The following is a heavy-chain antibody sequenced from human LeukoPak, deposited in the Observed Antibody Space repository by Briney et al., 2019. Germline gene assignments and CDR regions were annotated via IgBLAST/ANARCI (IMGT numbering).Heavy chain of an antibody. Sequence: GGSLRLSCAASGFAYSSYAMTWVRQAPGKGLQWVSTTSGGGVNTYYADSVMGRFTISRDNFKNTLYLQMNSLRADDTAVYYCAKGGWSSYFDYWGLRTLVTVSS. CDR2: TSGGGVNT. D-gene: IGHD6-19*01. J-gene: IGHJ4*02. V-gene: IGHV3-23*01. CDR3: AKGGWSSYFDY. CDR1: GFAYSSYA.